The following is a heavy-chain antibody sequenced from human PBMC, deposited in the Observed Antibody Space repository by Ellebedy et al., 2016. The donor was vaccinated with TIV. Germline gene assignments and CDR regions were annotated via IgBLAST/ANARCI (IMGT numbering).Heavy chain of an antibody. CDR3: ARARGWYGSDGMDV. CDR1: GFTVSSNY. Sequence: GESLKISCAASGFTVSSNYMSWVRRAPGQGLGWVSVIYGGGNTDYAEHVEGRFTISRDNSKHTVYLQMNSLRAEDTAVYYCARARGWYGSDGMDVWGEGTTVTVSS. J-gene: IGHJ6*04. D-gene: IGHD6-19*01. CDR2: IYGGGNT. V-gene: IGHV3-53*01.